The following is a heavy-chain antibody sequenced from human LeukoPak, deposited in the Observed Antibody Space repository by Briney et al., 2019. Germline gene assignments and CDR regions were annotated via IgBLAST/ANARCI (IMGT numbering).Heavy chain of an antibody. D-gene: IGHD3-10*01. Sequence: GGSLRLSCAASGFTFSSYSMNWVRQAPGKGLEWVSSISGSSSSIYYADSVKGLFTISRDNAKNSLYLQMNSLRAEDTAVYYCARGPGSGRNYNWFDPWGQGTLVTVSS. V-gene: IGHV3-21*01. J-gene: IGHJ5*02. CDR3: ARGPGSGRNYNWFDP. CDR2: ISGSSSSI. CDR1: GFTFSSYS.